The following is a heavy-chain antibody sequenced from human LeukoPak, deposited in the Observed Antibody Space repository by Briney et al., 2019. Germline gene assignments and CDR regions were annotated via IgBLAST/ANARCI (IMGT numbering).Heavy chain of an antibody. Sequence: SETLSLTCTVSGGSISSYYWSWIRQPPGKGLEWIGYIYYSGSTNYNPSLKSRVTISVDTSKNQFSLKLSSVTAADTAVYYCARLLVVRGVSRVGWFDPWGQGTLVTVSS. CDR3: ARLLVVRGVSRVGWFDP. V-gene: IGHV4-59*12. J-gene: IGHJ5*02. CDR1: GGSISSYY. D-gene: IGHD3-10*01. CDR2: IYYSGST.